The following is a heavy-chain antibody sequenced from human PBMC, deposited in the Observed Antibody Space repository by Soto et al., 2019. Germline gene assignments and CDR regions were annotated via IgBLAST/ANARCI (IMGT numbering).Heavy chain of an antibody. D-gene: IGHD1-26*01. J-gene: IGHJ6*02. V-gene: IGHV3-66*01. CDR2: IYSGGST. Sequence: GGSLRLSCAASGFTVSSNYMSWVRQAPGKGLEWVSVIYSGGSTYYADSVKGRFTISRHNSKNTLYLQMNSLRAEDTAVYYWARVGSTYYYYGMDVWGQGTTVTVSS. CDR1: GFTVSSNY. CDR3: ARVGSTYYYYGMDV.